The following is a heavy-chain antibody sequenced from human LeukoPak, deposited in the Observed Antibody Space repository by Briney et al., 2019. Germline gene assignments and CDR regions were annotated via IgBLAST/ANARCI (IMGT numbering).Heavy chain of an antibody. V-gene: IGHV4-39*01. CDR1: GGSISSSSYY. J-gene: IGHJ4*02. CDR3: ARRQLVEGYYFDY. Sequence: PSETLSLTCTVSGGSISSSSYYWGWIRQPPGKGLKWIGSIYYSGSTYYNPSLKSRVTISVDTSKNQFSLKLSSVTAADTAVYYCARRQLVEGYYFDYWGQGTLVTVSS. D-gene: IGHD6-6*01. CDR2: IYYSGST.